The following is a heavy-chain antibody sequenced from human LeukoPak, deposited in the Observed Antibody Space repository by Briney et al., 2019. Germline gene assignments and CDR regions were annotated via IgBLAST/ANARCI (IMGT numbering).Heavy chain of an antibody. CDR1: GGSISSGGYS. Sequence: SQTLSLTCAVSGGSISSGGYSWSWIRQPPGKGLEWIGYIYHSGSTYYSPSLKSRVTISVDRSKNQFSLKLSSVTAADTAVYYCARANGSGSYYKIYWYFDLWGRGTLVTVSS. V-gene: IGHV4-30-2*01. CDR3: ARANGSGSYYKIYWYFDL. J-gene: IGHJ2*01. CDR2: IYHSGST. D-gene: IGHD3-10*01.